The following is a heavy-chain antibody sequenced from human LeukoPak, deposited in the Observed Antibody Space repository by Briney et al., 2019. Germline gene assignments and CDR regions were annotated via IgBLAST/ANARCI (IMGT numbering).Heavy chain of an antibody. D-gene: IGHD2-15*01. CDR3: ARGCSGGSCYSGGAFDI. CDR1: GYTFTGYY. Sequence: ASVKVSCKASGYTFTGYYIHWVRQAPGQGLEWMGWINPNSGDTNYAQKFQGRVTMTRDTSISTAYMELSRLRSDDTAVYYCARGCSGGSCYSGGAFDIWGQGTMVTVSS. V-gene: IGHV1-2*02. CDR2: INPNSGDT. J-gene: IGHJ3*02.